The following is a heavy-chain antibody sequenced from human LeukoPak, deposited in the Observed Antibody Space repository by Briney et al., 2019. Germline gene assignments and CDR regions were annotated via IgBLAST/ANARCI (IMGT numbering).Heavy chain of an antibody. CDR1: GFTFSSYG. Sequence: GGSLRLSCAASGFTFSSYGMHWVRQAPGKGLEWVAFIRYDGSNKYYADSVKGRFTISRDNSKNTLYLQMNSLRAEDTAVYYCAKVHYYDSSAHTGGGDYFDYWGQGTLVTVSS. D-gene: IGHD3-22*01. CDR2: IRYDGSNK. V-gene: IGHV3-30*02. CDR3: AKVHYYDSSAHTGGGDYFDY. J-gene: IGHJ4*02.